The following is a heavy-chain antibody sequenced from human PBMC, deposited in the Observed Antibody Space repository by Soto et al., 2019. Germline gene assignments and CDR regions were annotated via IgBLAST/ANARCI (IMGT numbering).Heavy chain of an antibody. V-gene: IGHV3-48*01. CDR3: ARGSITTVRGYFYYMDV. Sequence: HLVESGGGLAQPGGSLRLSCAASGFTFSSYSMNWVRQAPGKGLEWVSFISSGRTSIYYADSVKGRFTISRDNAKNSLYLQINNLRAEDTAVYYCARGSITTVRGYFYYMDVWGNGTTVTVSS. CDR1: GFTFSSYS. J-gene: IGHJ6*03. D-gene: IGHD3-10*01. CDR2: ISSGRTSI.